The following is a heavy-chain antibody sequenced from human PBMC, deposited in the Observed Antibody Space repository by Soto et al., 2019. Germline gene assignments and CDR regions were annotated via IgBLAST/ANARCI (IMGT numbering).Heavy chain of an antibody. V-gene: IGHV1-69*02. CDR2: IIPILGIA. CDR3: ASGSYGDYPYYYYMDV. Sequence: ASVKVSCKASGGTFSSYTISWVRQAPGQGLEWMGRIIPILGIANYAQKFQGRVTITADKSTSTAYMELSSLRSEDTAVYYCASGSYGDYPYYYYMDVWGKGTTVTVSS. D-gene: IGHD4-17*01. J-gene: IGHJ6*03. CDR1: GGTFSSYT.